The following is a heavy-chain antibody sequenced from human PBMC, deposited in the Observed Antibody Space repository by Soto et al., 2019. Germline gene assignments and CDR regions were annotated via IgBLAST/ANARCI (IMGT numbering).Heavy chain of an antibody. V-gene: IGHV3-20*04. Sequence: GGSLRLSCAASGFTLDDYGMSWVRQAPGKGLEWVSGINWNGGSTGYADSVKGRFTISRDNAKNSLYLQMNSLRAEDTAVYYCARDGGDSSSWYFAFVLWGQGTMVTV. CDR3: ARDGGDSSSWYFAFVL. J-gene: IGHJ3*01. CDR1: GFTLDDYG. D-gene: IGHD6-13*01. CDR2: INWNGGST.